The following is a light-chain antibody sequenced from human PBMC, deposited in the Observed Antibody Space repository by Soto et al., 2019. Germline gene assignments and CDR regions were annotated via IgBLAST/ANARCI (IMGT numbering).Light chain of an antibody. CDR3: SSYTSSSPYV. CDR1: SSDVGGYNY. CDR2: EVS. J-gene: IGLJ1*01. Sequence: QSVLTQPASVSGSPGQSITISCTGTSSDVGGYNYVSWYQQHPDKAPKLMIYEVSNRPSGVSNRFSGSKSGNTASLTISGLQAEDEADYYCSSYTSSSPYVFGPGTKLTVL. V-gene: IGLV2-14*01.